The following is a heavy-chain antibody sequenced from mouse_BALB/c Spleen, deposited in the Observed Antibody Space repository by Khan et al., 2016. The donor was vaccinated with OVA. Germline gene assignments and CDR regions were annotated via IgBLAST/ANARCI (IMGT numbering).Heavy chain of an antibody. CDR2: INYSGST. V-gene: IGHV3-2*02. D-gene: IGHD2-14*01. Sequence: EVKLLESGPGLVKPSQSLSLTCTVTGYSITSDYAWNWIRQFPGNKLEWMGYINYSGSTSHHPSLKSRISITRDTSKNQFFLQLNSVTTEDTATYYGARGVRLTYWGQGTLVTVSA. CDR1: GYSITSDYA. J-gene: IGHJ3*01. CDR3: ARGVRLTY.